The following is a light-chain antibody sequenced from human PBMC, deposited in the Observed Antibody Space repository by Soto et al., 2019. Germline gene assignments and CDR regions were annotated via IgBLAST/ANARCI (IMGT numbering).Light chain of an antibody. CDR3: QQSYSITWT. V-gene: IGKV1-39*01. CDR2: AAS. J-gene: IGKJ1*01. CDR1: QGISTY. Sequence: DIQMTQSPSSLSESAGDRVTITCQASQGISTYLSWYQQKPGKAPKLLIYAASSLQSGVPSRFSGSGSETDFTLTIRSLQPEDFATYSCQQSYSITWTFGQATKV.